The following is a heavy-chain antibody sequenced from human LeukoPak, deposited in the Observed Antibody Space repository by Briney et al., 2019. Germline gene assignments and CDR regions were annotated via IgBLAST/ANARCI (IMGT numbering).Heavy chain of an antibody. D-gene: IGHD3-22*01. V-gene: IGHV3-74*01. CDR1: GFXFSSYW. Sequence: PGGSLRLSCEASGFXFSSYWIHWVRQAPGKGLVWFSRINSDGSITTYADSVKGRFTISRDNAKNTLYLQMSSLRAEDTAVYYCARADFYDRTLPFGYWGQGTLVTVSS. CDR3: ARADFYDRTLPFGY. CDR2: INSDGSIT. J-gene: IGHJ4*02.